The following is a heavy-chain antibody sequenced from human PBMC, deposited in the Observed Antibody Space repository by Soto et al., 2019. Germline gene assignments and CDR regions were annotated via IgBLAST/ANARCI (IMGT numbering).Heavy chain of an antibody. J-gene: IGHJ4*02. D-gene: IGHD3-22*01. V-gene: IGHV4-30-2*01. CDR2: IYHSGST. CDR1: GGSISSGGYS. CDR3: ARSGPDSSGYPYYFDY. Sequence: PSETLSLTCAVSGGSISSGGYSWSWIRQPPGKGLEWIGYIYHSGSTYYNPSLKSRVTISVDRSKNQFSLKLSSVTAADTAVYYCARSGPDSSGYPYYFDYWGQGTLVTVSS.